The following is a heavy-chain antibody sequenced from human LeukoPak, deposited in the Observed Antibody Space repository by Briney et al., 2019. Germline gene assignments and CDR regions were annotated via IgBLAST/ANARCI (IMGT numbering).Heavy chain of an antibody. CDR1: GYTFTSYG. Sequence: ASVKVSCKASGYTFTSYGISWVRQAPGQGLEWMGWISAYNGNTNYAQKLQGRVTMTTDTSTSTAYMELRSLRSDDTAVYYCASNAPPDTAMASAWRKYYYYGMDVWGQGTTVTVS. D-gene: IGHD5-18*01. J-gene: IGHJ6*02. CDR3: ASNAPPDTAMASAWRKYYYYGMDV. V-gene: IGHV1-18*01. CDR2: ISAYNGNT.